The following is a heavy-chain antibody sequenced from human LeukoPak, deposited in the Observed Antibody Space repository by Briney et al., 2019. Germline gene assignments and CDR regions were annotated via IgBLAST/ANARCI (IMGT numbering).Heavy chain of an antibody. Sequence: GESLKISCEGSGYSFSNYWIGWVRQMPGKGLEWMGIIYPGDSNTKYNPSFQGQVTISADKSVSTAYLQWSSLKASDTAMYCCARRGGLDYWGQGTLVTVSS. J-gene: IGHJ4*02. D-gene: IGHD3-10*01. CDR3: ARRGGLDY. CDR2: IYPGDSNT. V-gene: IGHV5-51*01. CDR1: GYSFSNYW.